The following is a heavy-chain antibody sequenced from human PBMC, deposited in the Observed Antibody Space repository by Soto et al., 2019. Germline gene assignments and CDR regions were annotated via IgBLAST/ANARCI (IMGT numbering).Heavy chain of an antibody. CDR1: GGTLSSFA. D-gene: IGHD6-13*01. J-gene: IGHJ4*02. Sequence: QVQLVQSGAEVKKPGSSVKVSCKASGGTLSSFAISWVRQAPGQGLEWIGGIIPLWGSTSYAQKFQGRVTITADESTNTAYMELNGLRSEDTAVYYCARDSSSRYFFDYWGQGTLVTVSS. CDR3: ARDSSSRYFFDY. CDR2: IIPLWGST. V-gene: IGHV1-69*01.